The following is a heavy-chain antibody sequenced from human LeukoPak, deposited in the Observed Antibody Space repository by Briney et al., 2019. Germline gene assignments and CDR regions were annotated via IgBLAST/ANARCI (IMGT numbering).Heavy chain of an antibody. CDR3: AKEPLIVVVPAAHFDY. V-gene: IGHV3-11*05. Sequence: GGSLRLSCAASGFTFSDYYMSWIRQAPGKGMEWVSYINSSSTYTNYADSVKGRFTISRDNSKNTLYLQMNSLRAEDTAVYYCAKEPLIVVVPAAHFDYWGQGTLVTVSS. J-gene: IGHJ4*02. CDR1: GFTFSDYY. D-gene: IGHD2-2*01. CDR2: INSSSTYT.